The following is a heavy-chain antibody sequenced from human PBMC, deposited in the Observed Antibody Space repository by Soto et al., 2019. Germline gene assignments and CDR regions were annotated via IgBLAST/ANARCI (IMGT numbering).Heavy chain of an antibody. D-gene: IGHD4-17*01. Sequence: DVNLLESGGGVVQPGESLRISCVGSGFTFKNYAMTWVRQAPGKGLEWVSGTTGSGANKHYADSVMGRFTISRDNSKKTLYLEMKSLRVEDTAVYYCAKDGDFGEDGPAEYFEHWGQGTLVTVSS. V-gene: IGHV3-23*01. CDR1: GFTFKNYA. CDR2: TTGSGANK. J-gene: IGHJ1*01. CDR3: AKDGDFGEDGPAEYFEH.